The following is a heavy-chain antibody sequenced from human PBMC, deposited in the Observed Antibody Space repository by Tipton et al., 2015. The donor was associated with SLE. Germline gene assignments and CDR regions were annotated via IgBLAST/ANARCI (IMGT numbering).Heavy chain of an antibody. Sequence: TLSLTCTVSGGSINTSSYYWGWIRQPPGKGLEWIGSLFYSGSTSYTPIGSIYYSGSTSYNPSLKSRVTMSVDTSNSQFSLTLNSVTAADTAVYYCARLVPPYYEFWSGFLVARRFDPWGQGTLVIVSS. V-gene: IGHV4-39*07. CDR1: GGSINTSSYY. CDR2: LFYSGSTSYTPIGSIYYSGST. J-gene: IGHJ5*02. CDR3: ARLVPPYYEFWSGFLVARRFDP. D-gene: IGHD3-3*01.